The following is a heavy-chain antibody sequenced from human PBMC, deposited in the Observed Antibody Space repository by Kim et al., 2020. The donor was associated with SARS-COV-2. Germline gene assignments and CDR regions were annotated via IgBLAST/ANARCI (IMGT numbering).Heavy chain of an antibody. CDR2: NQGGGER. CDR3: TRDLEY. V-gene: IGHV3-7*03. Sequence: NQGGGERSYVGCVEGRYTISRDDAKNSLYIQMISLRAEDTAVYYCTRDLEYWGQGILVTVSS. J-gene: IGHJ4*02.